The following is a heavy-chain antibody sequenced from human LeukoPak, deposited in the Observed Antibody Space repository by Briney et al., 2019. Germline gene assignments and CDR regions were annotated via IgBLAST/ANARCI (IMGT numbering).Heavy chain of an antibody. CDR1: GGSISSGGYS. CDR3: ARAGERYCSSTSCPDPGMDV. Sequence: PSQTLSLTCALSGGSISSGGYSWSWIRQPPGKGLEWIGYIYHSGSTYYNPSLKSRVTISVDRSKNQFSLKLSSVTAADTAVYYCARAGERYCSSTSCPDPGMDVWGQGTTVTVSS. J-gene: IGHJ6*02. V-gene: IGHV4-30-2*01. D-gene: IGHD2-2*01. CDR2: IYHSGST.